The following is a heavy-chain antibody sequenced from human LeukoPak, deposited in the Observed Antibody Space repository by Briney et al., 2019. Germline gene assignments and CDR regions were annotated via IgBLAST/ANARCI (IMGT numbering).Heavy chain of an antibody. J-gene: IGHJ4*02. D-gene: IGHD6-13*01. CDR3: ARDYGYSSSFDY. V-gene: IGHV3-48*02. Sequence: GGSLRLSCAAFGFTFSTYSMNWVRQAPGKGLEWVSYISSGSSTIHYADSVKGRFTISRDNAKNSLYLQMSSLRDEDTAVYYCARDYGYSSSFDYWGQGTLVTASS. CDR2: ISSGSSTI. CDR1: GFTFSTYS.